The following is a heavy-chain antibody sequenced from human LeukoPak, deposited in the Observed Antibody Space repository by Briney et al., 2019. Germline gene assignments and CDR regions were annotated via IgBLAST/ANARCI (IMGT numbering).Heavy chain of an antibody. CDR1: GFSLSSYA. CDR3: AGEYSNLDY. J-gene: IGHJ4*02. V-gene: IGHV3-23*01. D-gene: IGHD4-11*01. CDR2: ISSTDAGT. Sequence: GGSLRLSCAASGFSLSSYAMSWVRQAPGKGLEWVSAISSTDAGTYHADSVRGRFTISRDSSKNTLYLQMNSLRAEDTAVYYCAGEYSNLDYWGQGTLVTVSS.